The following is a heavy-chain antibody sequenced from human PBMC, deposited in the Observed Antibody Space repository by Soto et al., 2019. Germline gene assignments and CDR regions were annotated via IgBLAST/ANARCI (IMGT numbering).Heavy chain of an antibody. J-gene: IGHJ6*02. CDR3: CSIAVAGGSNYYYYGMDV. V-gene: IGHV4-39*01. CDR2: IYYSGST. D-gene: IGHD6-19*01. CDR1: GGSISSSSYY. Sequence: PSETLSLTCTVSGGSISSSSYYWGWIRQPPGKGLEWIGSIYYSGSTYYNPSLKSRVTISVDTSKNQFSLKLSSVTAADTAVYYCCSIAVAGGSNYYYYGMDVWGQGTTVTGSS.